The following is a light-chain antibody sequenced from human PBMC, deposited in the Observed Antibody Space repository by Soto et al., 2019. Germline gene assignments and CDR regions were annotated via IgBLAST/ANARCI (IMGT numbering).Light chain of an antibody. CDR2: DAS. CDR1: QTVRNNY. Sequence: EFVLTQSPGTLSLSPGERATLSCRASQTVRNNYLAWYQQKPGQAPKLLIYDASSRATGIPDRFSGGGSGTDFILTISRLEPEDFAVYYCQQFSSYTLTFGGGTKVEIK. J-gene: IGKJ4*01. V-gene: IGKV3-20*01. CDR3: QQFSSYTLT.